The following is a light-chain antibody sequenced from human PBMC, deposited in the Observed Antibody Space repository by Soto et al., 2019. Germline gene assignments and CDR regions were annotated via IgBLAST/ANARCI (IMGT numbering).Light chain of an antibody. Sequence: DIVLTQSPGTLSSSPGERATLSCRASQTVSSYLAWYQQKPGQAPRLLIYGASNRATGIPDRFSGSGSGTDFTLTINRLEPEDFAVYYCQQYATSPRTFGQGTRLDIK. CDR2: GAS. CDR3: QQYATSPRT. CDR1: QTVSSY. J-gene: IGKJ1*01. V-gene: IGKV3-20*01.